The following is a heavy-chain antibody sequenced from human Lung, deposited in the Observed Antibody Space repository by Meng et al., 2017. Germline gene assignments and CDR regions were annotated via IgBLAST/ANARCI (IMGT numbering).Heavy chain of an antibody. J-gene: IGHJ4*02. CDR2: INAGNGNT. D-gene: IGHD6-13*01. Sequence: QVQLVQSGAAVKKSGASVKVFCKASGYTFTNYAMHWVRQAPGQRLEWMGWINAGNGNTKYSQKFQGRVTITRDTSASTAYMELSSLRSEDTAVYYCARSKSIAAAGGYWGQGTLVTVSS. V-gene: IGHV1-3*01. CDR1: GYTFTNYA. CDR3: ARSKSIAAAGGY.